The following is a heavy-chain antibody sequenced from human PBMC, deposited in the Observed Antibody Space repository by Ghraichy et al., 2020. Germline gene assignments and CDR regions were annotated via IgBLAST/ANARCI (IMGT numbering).Heavy chain of an antibody. J-gene: IGHJ4*02. Sequence: LSLTCSVSGGSISSYYWTWIRQPPGKRLEYIGYVSDGGSTTYNPSLKSRVTISVDTSKNQFSLNLSSVTAADTVVYFCARGRHSAGYKAIDYWGQGTLVTVSS. CDR3: ARGRHSAGYKAIDY. D-gene: IGHD3-22*01. CDR1: GGSISSYY. V-gene: IGHV4-59*01. CDR2: VSDGGST.